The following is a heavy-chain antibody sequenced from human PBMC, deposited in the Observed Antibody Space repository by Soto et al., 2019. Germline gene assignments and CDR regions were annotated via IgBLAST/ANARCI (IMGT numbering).Heavy chain of an antibody. J-gene: IGHJ4*01. Sequence: EVQLVESGGGLVQPGRSLRLSCAASGFTFDDYAMHWVLQAPGKGLEWVSGISWNSGSIGYADSVKGRFTISRDNVKNSLYPQLNSLRAEDTALYSCAKDRGLVLSFDFDYWGHGTLVPVSS. D-gene: IGHD6-19*01. V-gene: IGHV3-9*01. CDR3: AKDRGLVLSFDFDY. CDR1: GFTFDDYA. CDR2: ISWNSGSI.